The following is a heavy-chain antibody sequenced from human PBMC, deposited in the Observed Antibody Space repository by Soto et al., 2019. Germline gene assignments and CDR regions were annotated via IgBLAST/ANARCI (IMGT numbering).Heavy chain of an antibody. CDR3: ARTYCTNGVCFDY. CDR2: INPNNGGT. V-gene: IGHV1-2*04. J-gene: IGHJ4*02. Sequence: ASVKVSCKASGYTFTGNSLHWVRQAPGQGLEWMGWINPNNGGTNYAQKFRGWVTMTRDTSISTAYMELSRLRSDDTAVYYCARTYCTNGVCFDYWGQGTLVTVSS. D-gene: IGHD2-8*01. CDR1: GYTFTGNS.